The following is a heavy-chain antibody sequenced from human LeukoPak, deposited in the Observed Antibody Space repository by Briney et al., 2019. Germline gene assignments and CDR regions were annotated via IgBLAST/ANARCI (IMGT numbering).Heavy chain of an antibody. CDR3: ARDLKMGYSSGRYAWGTGSSNDY. D-gene: IGHD6-19*01. Sequence: ASVKVSCKASGYTFTNYGISWVRQAPGQGLEWMGWISAYNGNTNYAQKFQGRITMTTDTSTSTAYMELRSLRSDDTAVYYCARDLKMGYSSGRYAWGTGSSNDYWGQGTLVTVSS. J-gene: IGHJ4*02. CDR2: ISAYNGNT. CDR1: GYTFTNYG. V-gene: IGHV1-18*01.